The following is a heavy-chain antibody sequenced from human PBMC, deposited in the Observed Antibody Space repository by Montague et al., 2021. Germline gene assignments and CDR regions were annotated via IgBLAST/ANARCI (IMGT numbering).Heavy chain of an antibody. J-gene: IGHJ4*02. CDR1: GDSINGWY. CDR3: ARQGFYESGGFFI. Sequence: SETLSLTCSVSGDSINGWYWSWIRQPPGKGLEWIGSVFYSGATNYNPSLKSRVTMSADTSKNQVSLKVNSVTAADTAVYYCARQGFYESGGFFIWGLGTQVTVSS. D-gene: IGHD3-22*01. V-gene: IGHV4-59*01. CDR2: VFYSGAT.